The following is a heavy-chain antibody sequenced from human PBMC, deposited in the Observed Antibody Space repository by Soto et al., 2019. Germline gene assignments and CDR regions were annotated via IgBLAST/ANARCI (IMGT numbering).Heavy chain of an antibody. J-gene: IGHJ6*02. V-gene: IGHV4-39*01. CDR1: GGSISSSSYY. CDR2: IYYSGST. D-gene: IGHD3-3*01. CDR3: ARASNYDFWSGYKSSWGYYYYGMDV. Sequence: LSLTCTVSGGSISSSSYYWGWIRQPPGKGLEWIGSIYYSGSTYYNPSLKSRVTISVDTSKNQFSLKLSSVTAADTAVYYCARASNYDFWSGYKSSWGYYYYGMDVWGQGTTVTVSS.